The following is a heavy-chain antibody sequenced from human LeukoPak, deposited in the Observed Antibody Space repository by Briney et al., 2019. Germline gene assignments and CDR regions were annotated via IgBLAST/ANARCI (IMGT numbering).Heavy chain of an antibody. CDR3: AREIRDRERVVGATPPAFDI. Sequence: PGGSLRLSCAASGFTFSSYEMNWVRQAPGKGLEWVSYISSSGSTIYYADSVKGRLTIFRDNDTNSLYLKMNSLRAEDTAVYYCAREIRDRERVVGATPPAFDIWGQGTMVTVSS. CDR2: ISSSGSTI. V-gene: IGHV3-48*03. J-gene: IGHJ3*02. D-gene: IGHD1-26*01. CDR1: GFTFSSYE.